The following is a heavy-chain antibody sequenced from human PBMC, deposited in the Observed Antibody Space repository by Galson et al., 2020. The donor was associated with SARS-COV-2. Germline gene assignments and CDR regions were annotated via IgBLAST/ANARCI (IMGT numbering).Heavy chain of an antibody. CDR1: GGSISGADDC. V-gene: IGHV4-39*01. CDR2: IEYGGRT. J-gene: IGHJ2*01. D-gene: IGHD1-26*01. Sequence: SETLSLTCTVSGGSISGADDCWGWIRQPPGKGLEWIGIIEYGGRTYFNPSLKSRVTISVDTSKNQFYLRLSSVTAADTAVYYCARQVGHGTWYSDVWGRGTLVSVSS. CDR3: ARQVGHGTWYSDV.